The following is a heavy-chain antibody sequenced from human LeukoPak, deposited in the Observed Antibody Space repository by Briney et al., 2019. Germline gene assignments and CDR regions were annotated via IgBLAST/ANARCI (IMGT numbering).Heavy chain of an antibody. J-gene: IGHJ4*02. CDR3: ARPRDSGWSKTWDY. Sequence: GGSLRLSCEGSGFTFRTYWMTWVREAPGKGLEWVANIKQDGSEKHHVESVKGRFTISRDNAQNSLYLQMNSLRAEDTAVYYCARPRDSGWSKTWDYWGQGTLVTVSS. CDR2: IKQDGSEK. CDR1: GFTFRTYW. D-gene: IGHD6-13*01. V-gene: IGHV3-7*03.